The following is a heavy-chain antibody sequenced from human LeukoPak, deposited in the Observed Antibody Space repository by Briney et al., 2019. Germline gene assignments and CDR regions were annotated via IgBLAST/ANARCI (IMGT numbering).Heavy chain of an antibody. D-gene: IGHD6-13*01. Sequence: SETLSLTCTASGGAISSYDRNWIRQPAGKGLEWIGRIYTSGSTNYNPSLKSRVTISVDKSKNQFSLKLSSVNAADTDVYYCSSGFVGCSWYRARYFDYWGQGTLVTVSS. CDR2: IYTSGST. CDR1: GGAISSYD. CDR3: SSGFVGCSWYRARYFDY. V-gene: IGHV4-4*07. J-gene: IGHJ4*02.